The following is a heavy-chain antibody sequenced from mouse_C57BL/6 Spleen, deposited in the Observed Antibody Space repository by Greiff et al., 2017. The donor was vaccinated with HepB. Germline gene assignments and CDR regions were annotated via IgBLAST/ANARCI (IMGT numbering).Heavy chain of an antibody. J-gene: IGHJ2*01. CDR3: AREGNYVGDY. D-gene: IGHD2-1*01. CDR2: ISSGSSTI. Sequence: KLVESGGGLVKPGGSLKLSCAASGFTFSDYGMHWVRQAPEKGLEWVAYISSGSSTIYYADTVKGRFTISRDNAKNTLFLQMASLRSEDTAMYYCAREGNYVGDYWGQGTTLTVSS. V-gene: IGHV5-17*01. CDR1: GFTFSDYG.